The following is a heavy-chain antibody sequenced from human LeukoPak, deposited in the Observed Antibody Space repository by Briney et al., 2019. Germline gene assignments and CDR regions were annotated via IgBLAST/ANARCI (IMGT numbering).Heavy chain of an antibody. J-gene: IGHJ4*02. Sequence: SETLSLTCTVSGGSISSSSYYWGWIRQPPGKGLGWIGSIYYSGSTYYNPSLKSRVTISVDTSKNQFSLKLSSVTAADTAVYYCARTTPLSSSWYPPYFDYWGQGTLVTVSS. V-gene: IGHV4-39*01. CDR2: IYYSGST. D-gene: IGHD6-13*01. CDR3: ARTTPLSSSWYPPYFDY. CDR1: GGSISSSSYY.